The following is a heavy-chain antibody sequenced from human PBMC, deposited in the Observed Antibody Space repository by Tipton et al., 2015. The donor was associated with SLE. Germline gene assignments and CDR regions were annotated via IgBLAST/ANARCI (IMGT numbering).Heavy chain of an antibody. CDR3: ARIAAAGTHFDY. V-gene: IGHV4-39*07. Sequence: TLSLTCTVSGGSISSSSYYWGWIRQPPGKGLEWIGSIYYSGSTNYNPSLKSRVTISVDTPKNQFSLKLSSVTAADTAVYYCARIAAAGTHFDYWGQGTLVTVSS. CDR1: GGSISSSSYY. J-gene: IGHJ4*02. CDR2: IYYSGST. D-gene: IGHD6-13*01.